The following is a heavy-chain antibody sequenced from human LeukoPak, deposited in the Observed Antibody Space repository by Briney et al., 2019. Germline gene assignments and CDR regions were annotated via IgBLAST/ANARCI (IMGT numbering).Heavy chain of an antibody. J-gene: IGHJ4*02. V-gene: IGHV3-23*01. CDR1: GFTFSSYG. Sequence: GGSLRLSCAASGFTFSSYGMSWVRQAPGKGLEWVSGISGSGGSTYYADSVKGRFIISSDNSENTLYLQMNSLRAEDTAVYYCARGNIVVVTATRPVDYWGQGTLVTVSS. D-gene: IGHD2-21*02. CDR3: ARGNIVVVTATRPVDY. CDR2: ISGSGGST.